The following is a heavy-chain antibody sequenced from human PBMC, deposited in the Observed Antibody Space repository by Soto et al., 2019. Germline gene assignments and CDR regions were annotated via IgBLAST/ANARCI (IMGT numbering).Heavy chain of an antibody. Sequence: QVQLVQSGAEVKKPGSSVKVSCKASGGTFSSYAISWVRQAPGQGLEWMGGIIPIFGTANYAPKFQGRVTITADESTSTAYMELSSLRSADTPAYYFANVDYGPYAFDILGQGTTVTVSS. D-gene: IGHD3-10*01. CDR3: ANVDYGPYAFDI. J-gene: IGHJ3*02. CDR2: IIPIFGTA. V-gene: IGHV1-69*12. CDR1: GGTFSSYA.